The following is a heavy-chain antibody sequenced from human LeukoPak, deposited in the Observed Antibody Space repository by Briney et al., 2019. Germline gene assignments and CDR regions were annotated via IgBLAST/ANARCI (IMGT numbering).Heavy chain of an antibody. J-gene: IGHJ4*02. CDR3: ARSYCSGGSCYSGNIDY. CDR1: GYTFTSYD. D-gene: IGHD2-15*01. V-gene: IGHV1-8*01. CDR2: MNPNSGNT. Sequence: GASVKVSCKASGYTFTSYDINWVRQATGQGLEWMGWMNPNSGNTGYAQKLQGRVTMTRNTSISTAYMELSSLRSEDTAVYYCARSYCSGGSCYSGNIDYWGQGTLVTVSS.